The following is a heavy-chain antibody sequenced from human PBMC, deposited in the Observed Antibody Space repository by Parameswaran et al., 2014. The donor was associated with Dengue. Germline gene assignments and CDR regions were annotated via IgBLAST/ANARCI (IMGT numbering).Heavy chain of an antibody. CDR1: GFTFSSYS. D-gene: IGHD1-26*01. J-gene: IGHJ6*02. CDR2: ISSSSSYI. CDR3: ARDLMCSGSYCGPDYYYGMDV. Sequence: GSLRLSCAASGFTFSSYSMNWVRQAPGKGLEWVSSISSSSSYIYYADSVKGRFTISRDNAKNSLYLQMNSLRAEDTAVYYCARDLMCSGSYCGPDYYYGMDVWGQGTTVTVSS. V-gene: IGHV3-21*01.